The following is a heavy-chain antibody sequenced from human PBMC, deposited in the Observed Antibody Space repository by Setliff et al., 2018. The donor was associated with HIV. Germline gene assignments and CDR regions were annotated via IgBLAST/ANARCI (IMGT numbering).Heavy chain of an antibody. CDR3: AAVFTGEPGRSLDY. D-gene: IGHD1-26*01. Sequence: GGSLRLSCAASGFTFSSYSMNWVRQAPGKGPEWVSCISSTGYTIYYADSVKGRFTISRDNAKNSLYLQMNSLRAEDTAVYYCAAVFTGEPGRSLDYWGQGTPVTVSS. CDR1: GFTFSSYS. CDR2: ISSTGYTI. V-gene: IGHV3-48*04. J-gene: IGHJ4*02.